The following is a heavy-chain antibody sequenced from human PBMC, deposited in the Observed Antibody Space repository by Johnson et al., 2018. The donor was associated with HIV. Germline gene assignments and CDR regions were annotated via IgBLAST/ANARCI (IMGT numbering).Heavy chain of an antibody. V-gene: IGHV3-43*01. J-gene: IGHJ3*02. CDR1: GFTFDDYT. D-gene: IGHD6-13*01. CDR2: ISWDGGST. CDR3: AKERGYGSWYNDAFYI. Sequence: VQLVESGGGVVQPWRSLRLSCAASGFTFDDYTMHWVRQAPGKGLEWVSLISWDGGSTYYADSVKGRFTISRDNSKNSLYLQMNSLRTEDTALYYCAKERGYGSWYNDAFYIWGQGTMVTVSS.